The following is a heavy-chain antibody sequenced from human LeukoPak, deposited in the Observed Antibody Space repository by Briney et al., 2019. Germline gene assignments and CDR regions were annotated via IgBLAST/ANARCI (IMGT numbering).Heavy chain of an antibody. J-gene: IGHJ4*02. CDR2: IYHSGST. Sequence: PSETLSLTCTVSGGSISSGGYYWSWIRQPPGKGLEWIGYIYHSGSTYYNPSLKSRVTISVDKSKNQFSLHLSSVTAADTAVYYCAKKQWQTRIFDSWGQGTLVTVSS. CDR3: AKKQWQTRIFDS. D-gene: IGHD6-19*01. V-gene: IGHV4-30-2*01. CDR1: GGSISSGGYY.